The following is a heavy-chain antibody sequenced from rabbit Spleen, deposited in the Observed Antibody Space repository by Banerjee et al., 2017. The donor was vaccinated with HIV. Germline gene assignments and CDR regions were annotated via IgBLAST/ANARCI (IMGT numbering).Heavy chain of an antibody. D-gene: IGHD7-1*01. J-gene: IGHJ6*01. CDR3: ARDTGTSFSTYGMDL. V-gene: IGHV1S45*01. CDR2: IAGSSSGFT. Sequence: QEQLVESGGGLVQPEGSLTLTCTASGFSFSDIYWISWVRQAPGKGLEWISCIAGSSSGFTYSATWAKGRFTCSKTSSTTVTLQMTSLTVADTATYFCARDTGTSFSTYGMDLWGPGTLVTVS. CDR1: GFSFSDIYW.